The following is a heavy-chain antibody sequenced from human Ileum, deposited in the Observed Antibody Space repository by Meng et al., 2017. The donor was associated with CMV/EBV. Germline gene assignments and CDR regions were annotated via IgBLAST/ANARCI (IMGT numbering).Heavy chain of an antibody. J-gene: IGHJ4*02. CDR3: ARGHYDSF. CDR2: ISRDNTYT. D-gene: IGHD3-22*01. CDR1: GFSFSDFH. Sequence: LRGSGGALVKPWGALCLSCGASGFSFSDFHMNWIRQAPGKGPEWVSFISRDNTYTNYADSVKGRFTISRDNAKNLLFLQMNSLRVEDTALYYCARGHYDSFWGRGTLVTVSS. V-gene: IGHV3-11*06.